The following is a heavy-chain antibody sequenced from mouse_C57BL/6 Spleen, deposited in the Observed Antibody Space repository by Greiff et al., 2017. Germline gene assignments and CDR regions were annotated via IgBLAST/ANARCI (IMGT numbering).Heavy chain of an antibody. CDR3: TGYDGYYVPFAY. CDR2: IDPENGDT. CDR1: GFNIKDDY. J-gene: IGHJ3*01. Sequence: VHVKQSGAELVRPGASVKLSCTASGFNIKDDYMHWVKQRPEQGLEWIGWIDPENGDTEYASKFQGKATITADTSSNTAYLQLSSLTSEDTAVYYCTGYDGYYVPFAYWGQGTLVTVSA. V-gene: IGHV14-4*01. D-gene: IGHD2-3*01.